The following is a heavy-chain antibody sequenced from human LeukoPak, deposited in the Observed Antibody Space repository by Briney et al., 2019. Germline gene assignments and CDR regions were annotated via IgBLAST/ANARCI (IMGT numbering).Heavy chain of an antibody. CDR2: ISAYNGNT. CDR3: ARHNYDILHYYYMDV. V-gene: IGHV1-18*04. J-gene: IGHJ6*03. D-gene: IGHD3-9*01. Sequence: GASVKVSCKASGYTFTGNYMHWVRQAPGQGLEWMGWISAYNGNTNYAQKLQGRVTMTTDTSTSTAYMELRSLRSDDTAVYYCARHNYDILHYYYMDVWGKGTTVTISS. CDR1: GYTFTGNY.